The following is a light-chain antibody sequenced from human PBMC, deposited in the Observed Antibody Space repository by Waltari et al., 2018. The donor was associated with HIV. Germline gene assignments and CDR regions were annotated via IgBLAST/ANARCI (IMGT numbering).Light chain of an antibody. V-gene: IGLV1-44*01. CDR2: SNN. CDR1: RANLGTKT. CDR3: AAWDGSHVV. Sequence: QSILAQPPSASGTPGQMVSISCSGGRANLGTKTVSWYQQLPGAAPQLVMYSNNQRPSGVPERFSGSKSGTSASLAISGLQSEDEADYYCAAWDGSHVVFGGGTKLTVL. J-gene: IGLJ2*01.